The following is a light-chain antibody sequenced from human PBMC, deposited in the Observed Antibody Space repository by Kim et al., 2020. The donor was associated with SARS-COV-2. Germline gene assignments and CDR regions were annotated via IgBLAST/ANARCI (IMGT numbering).Light chain of an antibody. Sequence: SSELTQDPAVSVALGQTVRITCQGDSLRSYYASWYQQKPGKAPVLVIYGKNNRPSGIPDRFSGSSSGNTASLTITGAQAEDEADYYCNSRDSSGNHLHVV. CDR2: GKN. J-gene: IGLJ2*01. V-gene: IGLV3-19*01. CDR1: SLRSYY. CDR3: NSRDSSGNHLHVV.